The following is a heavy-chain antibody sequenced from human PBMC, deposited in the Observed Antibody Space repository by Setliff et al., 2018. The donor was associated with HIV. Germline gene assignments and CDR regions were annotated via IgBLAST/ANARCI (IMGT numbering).Heavy chain of an antibody. Sequence: SETLSLTCAVYGGSFSGYSWIWIRQPPGKGLEWIGEINHSGSANYNPSLKSRVTISLDTSRNQFSLKLTSMTAADTSVYYCASASGNSSSWYTAWYYYYYMDVWGKGTTVTVSS. CDR3: ASASGNSSSWYTAWYYYYYMDV. V-gene: IGHV4-34*01. CDR2: INHSGSA. J-gene: IGHJ6*03. D-gene: IGHD6-13*01. CDR1: GGSFSGYS.